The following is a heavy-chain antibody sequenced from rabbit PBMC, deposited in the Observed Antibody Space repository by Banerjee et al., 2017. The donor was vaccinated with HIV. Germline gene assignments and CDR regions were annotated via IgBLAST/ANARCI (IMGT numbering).Heavy chain of an antibody. V-gene: IGHV1S43*01. CDR2: IYTTSGST. CDR1: GIDFSSYYR. Sequence: QEQLVESGGGLVTLGGSLKLSCKASGIDFSSYYRMCWVRQAPGRGLELIACIYTTSGSTWYASWVNGRFTISRSTSLNTVDLQMTSLTAADTATYFCVRAGVYAGSSSYTGFDFNLWGQGTLVTVS. J-gene: IGHJ4*01. D-gene: IGHD8-1*01. CDR3: VRAGVYAGSSSYTGFDFNL.